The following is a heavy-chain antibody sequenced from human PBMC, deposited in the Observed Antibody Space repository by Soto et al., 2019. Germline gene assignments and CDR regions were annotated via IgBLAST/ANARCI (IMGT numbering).Heavy chain of an antibody. V-gene: IGHV3-73*01. Sequence: VGSLRLSCAASGFTFGGSAMHWVRQASGKGLEWVGHIRSKTNSYATAYAESVKGRFTISRDDSMNTAYLQMNSLKTEDTAVYFCTRQTDAVQWLVAPTDYNFDYCGQGTLLTVSS. D-gene: IGHD6-19*01. CDR2: IRSKTNSYAT. J-gene: IGHJ4*02. CDR1: GFTFGGSA. CDR3: TRQTDAVQWLVAPTDYNFDY.